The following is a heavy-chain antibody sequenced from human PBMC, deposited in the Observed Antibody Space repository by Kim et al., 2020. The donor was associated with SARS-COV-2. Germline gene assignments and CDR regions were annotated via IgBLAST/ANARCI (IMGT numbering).Heavy chain of an antibody. V-gene: IGHV3-30*02. Sequence: RFTISRDNSKNTLYLQMNSLSAEETAVYYCAKGEDIVVVPVAIYYYYGMDVWGQGTTVTVSS. D-gene: IGHD2-2*02. CDR3: AKGEDIVVVPVAIYYYYGMDV. J-gene: IGHJ6*02.